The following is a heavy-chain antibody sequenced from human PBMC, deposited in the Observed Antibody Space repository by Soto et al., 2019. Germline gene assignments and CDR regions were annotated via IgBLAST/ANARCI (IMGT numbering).Heavy chain of an antibody. CDR3: ARERKWERLLY. CDR1: GYTFTNYG. Sequence: QVQLVQSGGEVKKPGASVRLSCKTSGYTFTNYGLTWVRQAPGQGLEWIGWVSAYNRKSNYAQKLEDRVTMTTDTSTKTAYLELRSLRSDDTAVYYCARERKWERLLYWGEGTLLTVSP. CDR2: VSAYNRKS. V-gene: IGHV1-18*04. J-gene: IGHJ4*02. D-gene: IGHD1-26*01.